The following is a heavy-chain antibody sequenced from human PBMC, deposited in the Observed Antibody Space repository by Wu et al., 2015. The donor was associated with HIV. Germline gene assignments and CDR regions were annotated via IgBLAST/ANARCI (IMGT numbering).Heavy chain of an antibody. CDR1: GYTFTNYY. J-gene: IGHJ2*01. CDR2: INPSGGAT. D-gene: IGHD6-19*01. V-gene: IGHV1-2*02. CDR3: ARPAGAGRYRSFDL. Sequence: QVQLVQSGAEVKKPGASVKVSCGTSGYTFTNYYIHWVRQAPGHGLEWMAWINPSGGATIYAEAFEGRVTVTTDTSISTAYMELSSLRSEDTTVYYCARPAGAGRYRSFDLWAVAPWSLSPQ.